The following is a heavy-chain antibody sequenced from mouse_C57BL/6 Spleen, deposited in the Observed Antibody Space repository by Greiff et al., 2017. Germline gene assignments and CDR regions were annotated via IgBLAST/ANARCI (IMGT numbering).Heavy chain of an antibody. CDR2: IYPRSGNT. Sequence: QVQLKQSGAELARPGASVKLSCEASGYTFTSYGISWVKQRTGQGLEWIGEIYPRSGNTYYNEKFKGKATLTADKSSSTAYMGLRSLTSEDSAVYFCARRGTVVGDAMDYWGQGTSVTVSS. J-gene: IGHJ4*01. V-gene: IGHV1-81*01. D-gene: IGHD1-1*01. CDR1: GYTFTSYG. CDR3: ARRGTVVGDAMDY.